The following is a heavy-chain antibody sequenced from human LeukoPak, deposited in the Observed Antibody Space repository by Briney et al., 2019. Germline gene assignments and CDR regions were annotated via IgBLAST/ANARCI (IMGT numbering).Heavy chain of an antibody. CDR3: ATRGDYDLDY. CDR1: GFTVSSNY. Sequence: GSLRLSCAASGFTVSSNYMSWVRQAPGKGLEWIGFIHDGGSTSYNSSLKSRAAISVDRSKNQFSLTLSPVTAADTAIYYCATRGDYDLDYWGQGTLVTVSS. V-gene: IGHV4-4*02. J-gene: IGHJ4*02. D-gene: IGHD3-22*01. CDR2: IHDGGST.